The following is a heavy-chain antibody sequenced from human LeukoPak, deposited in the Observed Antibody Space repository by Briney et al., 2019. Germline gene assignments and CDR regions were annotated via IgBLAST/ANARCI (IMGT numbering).Heavy chain of an antibody. D-gene: IGHD4-17*01. Sequence: SETLSLTCAVYGRSSSGYYWSWIRQPPGKGLEWIGEINHSGSTNYNPSLKSRVTISVDTSKNQFSLKLSSVTAADTAVYYCARGRSWYGDSYFDYWGQGTLVTVSS. CDR2: INHSGST. CDR3: ARGRSWYGDSYFDY. V-gene: IGHV4-34*01. J-gene: IGHJ4*02. CDR1: GRSSSGYY.